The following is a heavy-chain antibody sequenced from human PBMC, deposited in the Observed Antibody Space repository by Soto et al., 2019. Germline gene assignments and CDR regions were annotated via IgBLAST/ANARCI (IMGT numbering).Heavy chain of an antibody. D-gene: IGHD3-9*01. CDR3: AKMTGNTYGYYGMDV. J-gene: IGHJ6*02. Sequence: QVQLVESGGGVVQPGRSLRLSCAASGFIFRSYGMHWVRQAPGKGLEWVAVMSPDGSDKYYADSVKGRFTVSRDNSKSTLYLQMNSLRAEDTAVYYCAKMTGNTYGYYGMDVWGQGTTVTVSS. CDR2: MSPDGSDK. V-gene: IGHV3-30*18. CDR1: GFIFRSYG.